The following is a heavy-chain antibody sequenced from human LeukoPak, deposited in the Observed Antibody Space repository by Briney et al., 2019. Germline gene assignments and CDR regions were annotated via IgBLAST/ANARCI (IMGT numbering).Heavy chain of an antibody. V-gene: IGHV4-59*08. CDR2: IYYSGST. CDR1: GASITSYY. CDR3: ARHPSERPLDY. J-gene: IGHJ4*02. D-gene: IGHD1-1*01. Sequence: SETLSLTCTVSGASITSYYWSWIRQPPGKGLEWIGNIYYSGSTKYNPSLQSRVTIALDTSKNHFSLKLTSVTAADTAVYYCARHPSERPLDYWGQGTLVTVSS.